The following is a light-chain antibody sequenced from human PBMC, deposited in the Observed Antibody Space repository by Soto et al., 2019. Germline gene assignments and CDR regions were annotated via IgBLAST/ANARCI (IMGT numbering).Light chain of an antibody. Sequence: QSVLTQAPSASASPGQSVTISCTGTSSDVGAYNYVSWYQQHPGKAPKLMIYEVSKRPSGVPDRFSGSKSVNTASLTVSGLQAEDEADYYCSSYAGSNNFDVFGTGTKVTVL. CDR1: SSDVGAYNY. CDR2: EVS. J-gene: IGLJ1*01. V-gene: IGLV2-8*01. CDR3: SSYAGSNNFDV.